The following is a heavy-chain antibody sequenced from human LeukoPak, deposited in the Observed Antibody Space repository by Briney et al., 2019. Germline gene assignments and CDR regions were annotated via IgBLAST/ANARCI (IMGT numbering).Heavy chain of an antibody. J-gene: IGHJ4*02. CDR1: GFTFSSYS. Sequence: GGSLRLSCAASGFTFSSYSMNWVRQAPGKGLEWVSYISSSSSTIYYADSVKGRFTISRDNAKNSLYLQLNSLRAEDTAVYYCARSRFYFDYWGQGTLVTVSS. CDR2: ISSSSSTI. V-gene: IGHV3-48*04. CDR3: ARSRFYFDY.